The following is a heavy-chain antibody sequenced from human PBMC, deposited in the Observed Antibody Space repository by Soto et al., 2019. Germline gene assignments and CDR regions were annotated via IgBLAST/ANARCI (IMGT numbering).Heavy chain of an antibody. CDR2: IDLSGKT. V-gene: IGHV4-4*02. J-gene: IGHJ4*02. CDR1: GGSISSTNW. Sequence: QVQLQESGPGLVKPSGTLSLTCAVSGGSISSTNWWSWVRQPPGEGLEWIGEIDLSGKTNYNPSLKSRITMSRDQSQHQLSLTVTSVTAADTAVYYCAREIFGGYSSAGYFGQGTLVIVSS. CDR3: AREIFGGYSSAGY. D-gene: IGHD3-3*01.